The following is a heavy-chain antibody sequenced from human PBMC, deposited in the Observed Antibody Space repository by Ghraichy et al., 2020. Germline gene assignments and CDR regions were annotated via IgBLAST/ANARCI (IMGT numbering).Heavy chain of an antibody. Sequence: GSLRLSCTVSGGSISSSGYYWGWIRQPPGKGREWIGSIDYSGTTYYNPSLKSRVTISADTSNNQFSLKVTSVTAADTALYYCARHLHNPTFDPWGQGTLVTVSS. CDR2: IDYSGTT. J-gene: IGHJ5*02. CDR1: GGSISSSGYY. V-gene: IGHV4-39*01. D-gene: IGHD1-14*01. CDR3: ARHLHNPTFDP.